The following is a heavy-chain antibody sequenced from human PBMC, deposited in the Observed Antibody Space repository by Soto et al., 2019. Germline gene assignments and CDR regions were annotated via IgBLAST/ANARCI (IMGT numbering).Heavy chain of an antibody. J-gene: IGHJ6*02. CDR1: GFTFSSYG. CDR2: ISYDGSNK. V-gene: IGHV3-30*18. CDR3: AKDIRGGPNYYYGMDV. Sequence: QVQLVESGGGVVQPGRSLRLSCAASGFTFSSYGMHWVRQAPGKGLEGVAVISYDGSNKYYADSVKGRFTISRDNSKNTLYLQMNSLRAEDTAVYYCAKDIRGGPNYYYGMDVWGQGTTVTVSS. D-gene: IGHD3-16*01.